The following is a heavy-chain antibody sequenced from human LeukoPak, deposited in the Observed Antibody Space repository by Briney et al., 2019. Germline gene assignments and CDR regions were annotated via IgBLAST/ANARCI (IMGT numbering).Heavy chain of an antibody. CDR2: ISYDGSNK. J-gene: IGHJ4*02. V-gene: IGHV3-30*04. CDR3: TRGSGDMDY. D-gene: IGHD3-3*01. Sequence: GGSLRLSCAASGFTFSTYAIHWVRQAPGKGLEWVAVISYDGSNKFYADSVKGRFTISRDNAKNSLYLQMNSLRVEDTAVYYCTRGSGDMDYWGQGTLVTVSS. CDR1: GFTFSTYA.